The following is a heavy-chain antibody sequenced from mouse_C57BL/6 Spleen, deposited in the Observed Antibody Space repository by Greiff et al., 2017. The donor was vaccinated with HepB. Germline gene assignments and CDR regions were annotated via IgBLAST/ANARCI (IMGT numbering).Heavy chain of an antibody. CDR2: LYPGSGNT. CDR3: ARDYGSSYEFAY. CDR1: GYTFTDYY. D-gene: IGHD1-1*01. Sequence: QVQLQQSGAELVRPGASVKLSCKASGYTFTDYYINWVKQRPGQGLEWIARLYPGSGNTYYNEKFKGKATLTAEKSSSTAYMQLSSLTSEDSAVYFCARDYGSSYEFAYWGQGTLVTVSA. J-gene: IGHJ3*01. V-gene: IGHV1-76*01.